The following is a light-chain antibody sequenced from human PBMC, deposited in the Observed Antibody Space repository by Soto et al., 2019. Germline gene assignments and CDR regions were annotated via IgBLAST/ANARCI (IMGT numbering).Light chain of an antibody. CDR3: QHYGISPFT. V-gene: IGKV3-20*01. J-gene: IGKJ3*01. Sequence: EIVLTQSPGTLSLSPGERATLSCRASQTVTSSYLAWYQQKPGQAPRLLIYGASSRATGIPDRVSGSGSGTDFTLTISRLEPEDLALNYSQHYGISPFTFGPGTKVEFK. CDR1: QTVTSSY. CDR2: GAS.